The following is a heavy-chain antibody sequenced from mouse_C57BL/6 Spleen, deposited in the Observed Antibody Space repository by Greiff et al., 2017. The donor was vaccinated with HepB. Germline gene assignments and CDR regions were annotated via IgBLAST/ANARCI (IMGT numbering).Heavy chain of an antibody. V-gene: IGHV1-54*01. Sequence: QVQLQQSGAELVRPGTSVKVSCKASGYAFTNYLIEWVKQRPGQGLEWIGVINPGSGGTNYNEKFKGKATLTADKSSSTAYMQLSSLTSEDSAVYFCARNNGAYWGQGTLVTVSA. D-gene: IGHD6-1*01. CDR3: ARNNGAY. CDR1: GYAFTNYL. CDR2: INPGSGGT. J-gene: IGHJ3*01.